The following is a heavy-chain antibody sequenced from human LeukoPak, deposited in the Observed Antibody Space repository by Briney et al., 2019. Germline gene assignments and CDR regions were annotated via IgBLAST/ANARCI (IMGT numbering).Heavy chain of an antibody. Sequence: GASVKASCKASGYTFTVYYMHWVRQAPGQGLEWMGRINPNSGGTNYAQKFQGRVTMTRDTSISTAYMELSRLRSDDTAVYYCASEVGATNFDYWGQGTLVTVSS. CDR2: INPNSGGT. D-gene: IGHD1-26*01. J-gene: IGHJ4*02. CDR1: GYTFTVYY. CDR3: ASEVGATNFDY. V-gene: IGHV1-2*06.